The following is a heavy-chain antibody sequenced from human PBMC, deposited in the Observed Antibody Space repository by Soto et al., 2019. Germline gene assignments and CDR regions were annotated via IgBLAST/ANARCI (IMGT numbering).Heavy chain of an antibody. V-gene: IGHV1-69*04. Sequence: SVKVSCKASGGTFSSYTISWVRQAPGQGLEWMGRIIPILGIANYAQKFQGRVTITADKSTSTAYMELSSLRSEDTAVYYCAREVVVVVAAGNWFDPWGQGTLVTGSS. CDR2: IIPILGIA. CDR3: AREVVVVVAAGNWFDP. J-gene: IGHJ5*02. CDR1: GGTFSSYT. D-gene: IGHD2-15*01.